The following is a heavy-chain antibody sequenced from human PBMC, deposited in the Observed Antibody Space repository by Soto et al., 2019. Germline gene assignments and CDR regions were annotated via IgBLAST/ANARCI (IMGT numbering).Heavy chain of an antibody. CDR2: ISYDGSNQ. CDR3: TRGLLTDFFDY. J-gene: IGHJ4*02. V-gene: IGHV3-30-3*01. CDR1: GFTFDTYT. Sequence: PEVSLRLSCSASGFTFDTYTMHWVRQAPGKGLEWVAVISYDGSNQFYAGSVKGRFTVSRDNSKNTLYLQVNSLRNDDTAVYYCTRGLLTDFFDYWGQGA.